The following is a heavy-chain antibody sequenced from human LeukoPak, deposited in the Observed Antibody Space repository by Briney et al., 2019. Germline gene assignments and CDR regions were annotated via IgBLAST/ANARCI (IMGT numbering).Heavy chain of an antibody. CDR1: GFTFSSYA. CDR2: ISYDGSNK. J-gene: IGHJ4*02. D-gene: IGHD6-6*01. V-gene: IGHV3-30-3*01. CDR3: ARDGPSIATRYYFDY. Sequence: GRSLRLSCAASGFTFSSYAMHWVRQAPGKGLEWVAVISYDGSNKYYADSVKGRFTISRDNSKNTLYLQMNSLSAEDTAVYYCARDGPSIATRYYFDYWGQGTLVTVSS.